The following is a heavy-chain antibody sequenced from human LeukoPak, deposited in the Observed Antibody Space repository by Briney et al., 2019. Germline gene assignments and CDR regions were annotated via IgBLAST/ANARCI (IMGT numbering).Heavy chain of an antibody. CDR3: AKHPGEGYFDSSGYYHYYFDY. CDR1: GLTFTNYA. D-gene: IGHD3-22*01. Sequence: GGSLRPSCAASGLTFTNYAMSWVRQAPGKGLEWVSAIRGRGGSTYYADSVKGRFTISRDNSKNTLYLQMNSLRAEDTAVYYCAKHPGEGYFDSSGYYHYYFDYWGQGTLVTVSS. CDR2: IRGRGGST. J-gene: IGHJ4*02. V-gene: IGHV3-23*01.